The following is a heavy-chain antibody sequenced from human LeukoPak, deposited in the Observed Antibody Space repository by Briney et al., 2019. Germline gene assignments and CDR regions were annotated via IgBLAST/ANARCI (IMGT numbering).Heavy chain of an antibody. Sequence: GGSLRLSCAASGFTFSSYEMNWVRQAPGKGLEWVSYIGSSGSTIYYADSVKGRFTISRDNAKNSLYVQMNSLRAEDTAVHYCAREGPAVAGGYYFDYWGQGTLVTVSS. CDR3: AREGPAVAGGYYFDY. J-gene: IGHJ4*02. V-gene: IGHV3-48*03. CDR1: GFTFSSYE. CDR2: IGSSGSTI. D-gene: IGHD6-19*01.